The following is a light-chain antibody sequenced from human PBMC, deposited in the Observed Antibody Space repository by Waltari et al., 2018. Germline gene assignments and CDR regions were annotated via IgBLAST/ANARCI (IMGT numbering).Light chain of an antibody. J-gene: IGKJ5*01. Sequence: DIVMTQSPDSLAVSLGERATINCKSSQSVLYSSNNKNYLAWYQQKPGQPPKLLIYWASTRESGFPDRFSGSGSGTYFTLTISSLQAEDVSVYYCQQYYSTPITFGQGTRLEIK. CDR3: QQYYSTPIT. V-gene: IGKV4-1*01. CDR1: QSVLYSSNNKNY. CDR2: WAS.